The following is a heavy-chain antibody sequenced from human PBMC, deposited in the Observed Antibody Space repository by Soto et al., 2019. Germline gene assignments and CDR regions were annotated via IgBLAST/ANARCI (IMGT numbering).Heavy chain of an antibody. CDR1: GGTVASSHW. Sequence: SETLSLTCGVSGGTVASSHWWSWVRQSPGGGLEWIGNVYHTGDTDFNPSLQSRVTISVDKSNNQFSLRLNSLTAADTAVYFCAREIVTAGGNNYFDPWGPGTLVTVSS. CDR2: VYHTGDT. D-gene: IGHD2-21*02. J-gene: IGHJ5*02. CDR3: AREIVTAGGNNYFDP. V-gene: IGHV4-4*02.